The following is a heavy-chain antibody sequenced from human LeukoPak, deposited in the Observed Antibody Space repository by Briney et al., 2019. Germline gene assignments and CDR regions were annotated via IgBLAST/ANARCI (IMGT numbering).Heavy chain of an antibody. CDR3: ARRDYYDSSTPFDY. D-gene: IGHD3-22*01. J-gene: IGHJ4*02. CDR2: ISAYNGNT. Sequence: SVKVSCKASGYTFTSYGISWVRQAPGQGLEWMGWISAYNGNTNYAQKLQGRVTMTTDTSTSTAYMELRSLRSDDTAVYYCARRDYYDSSTPFDYWGQGTLVTVSS. V-gene: IGHV1-18*01. CDR1: GYTFTSYG.